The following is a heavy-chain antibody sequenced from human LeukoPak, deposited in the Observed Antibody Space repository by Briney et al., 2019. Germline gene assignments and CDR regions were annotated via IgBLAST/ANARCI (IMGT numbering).Heavy chain of an antibody. Sequence: GGSLRLSCATSGFTFRNYAMSWVRQARGKGLEWVSGVSFSGRGDSTYYADSVKGRFTIYRDNSKNTLYLQMNSLRAEDTAVYYCAKARYCSSTSCYRHFDYWGQGTLVTVSS. D-gene: IGHD2-2*02. CDR1: GFTFRNYA. V-gene: IGHV3-23*01. CDR2: VSFSGRGDST. CDR3: AKARYCSSTSCYRHFDY. J-gene: IGHJ4*02.